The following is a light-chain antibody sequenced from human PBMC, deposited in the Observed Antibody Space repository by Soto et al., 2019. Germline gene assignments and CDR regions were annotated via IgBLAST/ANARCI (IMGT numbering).Light chain of an antibody. Sequence: QSALTQPASVSGSPGQSITISCTGTSSDVGGYNYVSWYQQHPGKAPKLMIYDVSNRPSGVSNRFSGSKSGNTASLTISGLQAEDEADYYCSYYTSRSTRVFGEGTKVTVL. CDR2: DVS. CDR1: SSDVGGYNY. CDR3: SYYTSRSTRV. V-gene: IGLV2-14*01. J-gene: IGLJ3*02.